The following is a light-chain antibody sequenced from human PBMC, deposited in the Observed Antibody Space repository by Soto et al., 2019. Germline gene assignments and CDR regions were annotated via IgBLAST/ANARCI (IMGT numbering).Light chain of an antibody. CDR3: CSYAGSR. CDR1: SSDVGSYNL. J-gene: IGLJ3*02. Sequence: QSVLTQPASVSGSPGQSTTISCTGTSSDVGSYNLVSWYQQHPGKAPKLMIYEGSKRPSGVSNRFSGSKSGNTASLTISGLQAEDEADYYCCSYAGSRFGGGTKLTVL. V-gene: IGLV2-23*01. CDR2: EGS.